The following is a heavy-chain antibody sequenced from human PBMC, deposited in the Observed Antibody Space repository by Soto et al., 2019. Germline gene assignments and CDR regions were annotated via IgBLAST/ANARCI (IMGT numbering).Heavy chain of an antibody. Sequence: QVQLQESGPGLVKPSQTLSLTCTVSGVSISSGGYHWTWIRQHPEKGLEWIGYLFYSGTSNYNPSLKSRVSISLDTSKNQVSLKLSSATAADTAVYYCASGLFDTSGLGYFDHWGQGTLVTASS. CDR2: LFYSGTS. CDR3: ASGLFDTSGLGYFDH. V-gene: IGHV4-31*03. CDR1: GVSISSGGYH. D-gene: IGHD5-12*01. J-gene: IGHJ4*02.